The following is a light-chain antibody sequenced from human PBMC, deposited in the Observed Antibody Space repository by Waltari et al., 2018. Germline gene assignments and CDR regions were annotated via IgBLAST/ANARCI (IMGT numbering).Light chain of an antibody. CDR1: SSDVGTSNS. V-gene: IGLV2-14*03. J-gene: IGLJ3*02. CDR2: DVS. Sequence: QSALTQPASVSGSPGQSITISCTGTSSDVGTSNSVSWYQDHPGQGPKVIIYDVSDRPSGVSARFSGSKSGNTASLTISGLQAEDEADYYCSSQSSDNVVLFGGGTKVTVL. CDR3: SSQSSDNVVL.